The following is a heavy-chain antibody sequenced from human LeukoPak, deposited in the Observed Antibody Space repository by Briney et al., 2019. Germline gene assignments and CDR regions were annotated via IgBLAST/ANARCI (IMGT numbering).Heavy chain of an antibody. Sequence: SGGSLRLSCAASGFTFSSYNMNWVRQAPGKGLEWVSYISSSSTTIYYADSVKGRFTISRDNSKNTLYLQMNSLRAEDTAVYYCARDDFLGRYFDWYKLGAFDIWGQGTMVTVSS. CDR1: GFTFSSYN. D-gene: IGHD3-9*01. V-gene: IGHV3-48*01. J-gene: IGHJ3*02. CDR3: ARDDFLGRYFDWYKLGAFDI. CDR2: ISSSSTTI.